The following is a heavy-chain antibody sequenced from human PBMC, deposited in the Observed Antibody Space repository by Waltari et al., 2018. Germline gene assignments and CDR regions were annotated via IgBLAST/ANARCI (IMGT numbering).Heavy chain of an antibody. D-gene: IGHD6-6*01. J-gene: IGHJ4*02. CDR3: ARGEYSLTY. V-gene: IGHV3-48*04. CDR1: GFTVSSYS. CDR2: IRSSSDTI. Sequence: ELQLVESGRGLVQPGGSRSLSFAASGFTVSSYSMNWVRQAPGKGLEWSSYIRSSSDTIYYADSVKGRFTISRDNAKNSLYLQMNSLRVEDTAVYYCARGEYSLTYWGQGTLVTVPS.